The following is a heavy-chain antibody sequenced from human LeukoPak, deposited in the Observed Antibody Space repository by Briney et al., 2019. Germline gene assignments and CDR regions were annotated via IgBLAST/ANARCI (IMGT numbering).Heavy chain of an antibody. CDR1: GGSISSGSYY. Sequence: SETLSLTCTVSGGSISSGSYYWSWIRQPAGKGLEWIGRIYTSGSTNYNPSLKSRVTISVDTSKNQFSLKLSSVTVADTAVYYCARETTVTTYGYWGQGTLVTVSS. V-gene: IGHV4-61*02. J-gene: IGHJ4*02. D-gene: IGHD4-17*01. CDR2: IYTSGST. CDR3: ARETTVTTYGY.